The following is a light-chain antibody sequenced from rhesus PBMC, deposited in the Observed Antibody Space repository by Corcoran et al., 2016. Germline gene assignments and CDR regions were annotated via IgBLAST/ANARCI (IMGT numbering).Light chain of an antibody. Sequence: EIVLTQSPATLSLFPGERAPLPCRARQSGSNDLAWYQQKPVPPPRLPIYGAATRATGIPDRFSGGGSGTAFTLLIRCLGPEDFSVYYCQQYYNWPHPTFGGGTKVEIK. CDR2: GAA. CDR3: QQYYNWPHPT. V-gene: IGKV3-42*03. CDR1: QSGSND. J-gene: IGKJ4*01.